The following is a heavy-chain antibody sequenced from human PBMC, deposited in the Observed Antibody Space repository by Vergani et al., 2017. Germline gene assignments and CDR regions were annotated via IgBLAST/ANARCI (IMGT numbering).Heavy chain of an antibody. CDR1: GGSLSSGGYY. V-gene: IGHV4-31*03. CDR3: ARDGQGSIFYFDY. CDR2: IYYSGST. D-gene: IGHD3-3*02. Sequence: QVQLPESGPGLVKPSQTLSLTCTVSGGSLSSGGYYWSWIRQHPGKGLEWIGYIYYSGSTYYNPSLKSRVTISVDTSKNQFSLKLSSVTAADSAVYYCARDGQGSIFYFDYWGQGTLVTVSS. J-gene: IGHJ4*02.